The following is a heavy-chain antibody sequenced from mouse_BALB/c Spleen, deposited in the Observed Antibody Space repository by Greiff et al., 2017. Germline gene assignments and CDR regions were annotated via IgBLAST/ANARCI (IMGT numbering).Heavy chain of an antibody. D-gene: IGHD1-1*01. CDR1: GFTFNTYA. CDR2: IRSKSNNYAT. CDR3: CGSTYAMDY. V-gene: IGHV10-1*02. Sequence: EVKLVESGGGLVQPKGSLKLSCAASGFTFNTYAMNWVRQAPGKGLEWVARIRSKSNNYATYYADSVKDRFTISRDDSQSMLYLQMNNLKTEDTAMYYCCGSTYAMDYWGQGTSVTVSS. J-gene: IGHJ4*01.